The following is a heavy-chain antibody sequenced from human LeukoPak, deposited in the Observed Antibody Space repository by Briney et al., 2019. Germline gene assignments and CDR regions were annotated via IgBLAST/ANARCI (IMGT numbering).Heavy chain of an antibody. CDR2: VNHSGST. J-gene: IGHJ4*02. D-gene: IGHD3-22*01. CDR1: GGSFGGYF. Sequence: PSETLSLTCSAYGGSFGGYFWSWIRQPPGEGLEWIGEVNHSGSTNYNPSLKSRVTILVDTSRTQFSLNLRSVTAADTAVYYCARGPPPAYYGTGGYYFFDYWGQGILVTVSP. V-gene: IGHV4-34*01. CDR3: ARGPPPAYYGTGGYYFFDY.